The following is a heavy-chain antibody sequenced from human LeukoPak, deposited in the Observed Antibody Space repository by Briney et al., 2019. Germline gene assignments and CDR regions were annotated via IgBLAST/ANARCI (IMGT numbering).Heavy chain of an antibody. D-gene: IGHD4-23*01. Sequence: PGGSLRLSCAASGFTFSSYAMNWVRQAPGKGLEWVSGLSGSGRGGSTYYAASVKGRFTISRENSKNTLYLQMNSLRAEDTAVYYCARRAGGYSHPYDYWGQGTLVTVSS. V-gene: IGHV3-23*01. J-gene: IGHJ4*02. CDR2: LSGSGRGGST. CDR1: GFTFSSYA. CDR3: ARRAGGYSHPYDY.